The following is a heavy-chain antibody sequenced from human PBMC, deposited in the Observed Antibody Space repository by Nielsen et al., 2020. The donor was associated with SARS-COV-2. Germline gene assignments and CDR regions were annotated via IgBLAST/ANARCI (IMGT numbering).Heavy chain of an antibody. CDR1: GYSFTSYW. Sequence: GESLKISCKGSGYSFTSYWIGWVRQMPGKGLEWMGIIHPGDSDTRSSPSFHGQVTIPADKSISPAYLQWSSLKASDTAMYYCARQHTLTRPYYDYVWGSLTWNWFDPWGQGTLVTVSS. J-gene: IGHJ5*02. CDR3: ARQHTLTRPYYDYVWGSLTWNWFDP. CDR2: IHPGDSDT. D-gene: IGHD3-16*01. V-gene: IGHV5-51*01.